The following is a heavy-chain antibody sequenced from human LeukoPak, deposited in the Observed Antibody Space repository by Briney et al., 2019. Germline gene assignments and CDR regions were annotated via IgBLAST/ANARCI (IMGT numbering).Heavy chain of an antibody. Sequence: ASVKVSCRASGYTFTGYYMHWVRQAPGQGLEWMGWINPNSGGTNYAQKFQGRVTMTRDTSISTAYMELSRLRSDDTAVYHCARNPLQWLVLYYFDYWGQGTLVTVSS. V-gene: IGHV1-2*02. D-gene: IGHD6-19*01. J-gene: IGHJ4*02. CDR1: GYTFTGYY. CDR2: INPNSGGT. CDR3: ARNPLQWLVLYYFDY.